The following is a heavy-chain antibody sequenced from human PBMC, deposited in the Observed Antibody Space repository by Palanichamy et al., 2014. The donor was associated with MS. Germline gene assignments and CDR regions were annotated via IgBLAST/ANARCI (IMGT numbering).Heavy chain of an antibody. Sequence: QVQLVESGGGVVQPGRSLRLSCAASGFTFSTHGMHWVRQAPGKGLEWVAVIWYDGSKIYYADSVKGRFTISRDNSKNTLYLQMNSLRAEDTAVYYCARWATTPLDPWGQGTLVTVSS. CDR3: ARWATTPLDP. J-gene: IGHJ5*02. D-gene: IGHD2-15*01. CDR1: GFTFSTHG. V-gene: IGHV3-33*01. CDR2: IWYDGSKI.